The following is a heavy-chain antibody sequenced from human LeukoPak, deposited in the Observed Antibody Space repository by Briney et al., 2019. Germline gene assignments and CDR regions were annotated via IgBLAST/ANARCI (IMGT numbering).Heavy chain of an antibody. D-gene: IGHD3-3*01. V-gene: IGHV3-21*01. CDR1: GFTFSDYY. CDR2: ISSSSSYI. CDR3: ARDPPQFGVVTNFDY. J-gene: IGHJ4*02. Sequence: PGGSLRLSCAASGFTFSDYYMNWVRQAPGKGLEWVSSISSSSSYIYYADSVKGRFTISRDNAKNSLYLQMNSLRAEDTAVYYCARDPPQFGVVTNFDYWGQGTLVTVSS.